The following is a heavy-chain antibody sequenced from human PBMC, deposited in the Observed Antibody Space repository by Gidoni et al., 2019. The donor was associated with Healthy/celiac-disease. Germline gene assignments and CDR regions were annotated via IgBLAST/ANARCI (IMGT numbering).Heavy chain of an antibody. CDR2: IIPIFGTA. Sequence: QVQLVQSGAELKKPGSSVKVSCKASGGTFSSYAISWVRQAPGQGLEWMGGIIPIFGTANYAQKFQGRVTITADKSTSTAYMELSSLRSEDTAVYYCARCRLGNYYGSGSLSYYYGMDVWGQGTTVTVSS. J-gene: IGHJ6*02. CDR1: GGTFSSYA. V-gene: IGHV1-69*06. D-gene: IGHD3-10*01. CDR3: ARCRLGNYYGSGSLSYYYGMDV.